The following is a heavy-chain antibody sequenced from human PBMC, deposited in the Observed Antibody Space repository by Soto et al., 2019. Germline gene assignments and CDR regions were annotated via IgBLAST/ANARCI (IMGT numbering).Heavy chain of an antibody. Sequence: PGGSLRLSCAASGFSFGSCALSWVRQAPGKGLEWVSTISGSDGKTFYADSVKGRFSISRDTSQSTLYLQMNSLRADDTAIYYCARWSYLDYWGQGTRVTVS. CDR3: ARWSYLDY. CDR1: GFSFGSCA. V-gene: IGHV3-23*01. J-gene: IGHJ4*02. CDR2: ISGSDGKT. D-gene: IGHD3-3*01.